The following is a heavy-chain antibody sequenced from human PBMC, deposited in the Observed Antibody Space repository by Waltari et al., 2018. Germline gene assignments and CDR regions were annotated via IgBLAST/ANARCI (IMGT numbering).Heavy chain of an antibody. J-gene: IGHJ4*02. CDR3: ARPINYSGSYYRYFDY. CDR1: GFTFSGYG. D-gene: IGHD3-10*01. V-gene: IGHV1-18*01. CDR2: ISAYSGNT. Sequence: QVQLMQSGPEVKKPGASVKVSCKASGFTFSGYGIAWVRQAPGQGPEWMGWISAYSGNTNLAPNCQGRVTMTTDTSTGTAYMELRGLRSDDTAVYYCARPINYSGSYYRYFDYWGQGTLVIVSS.